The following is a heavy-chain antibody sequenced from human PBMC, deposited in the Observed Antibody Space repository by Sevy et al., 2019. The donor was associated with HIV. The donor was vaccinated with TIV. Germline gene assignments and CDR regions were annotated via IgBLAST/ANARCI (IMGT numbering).Heavy chain of an antibody. CDR2: ISSSSNFI. D-gene: IGHD3-10*01. CDR3: ANKGGSRPNDAFDT. CDR1: GFTFSHYS. J-gene: IGHJ3*02. Sequence: GGSLRLSCAASGFTFSHYSMNWVRQAPGKGLEWVSSISSSSNFIYYADSMKGRFTISRDNAKNSLYLQMNSLRAEDTAVYYCANKGGSRPNDAFDTWGQGTMVTVSS. V-gene: IGHV3-21*01.